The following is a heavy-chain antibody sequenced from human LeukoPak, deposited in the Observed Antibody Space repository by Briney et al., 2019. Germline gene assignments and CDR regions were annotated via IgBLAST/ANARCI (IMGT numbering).Heavy chain of an antibody. CDR3: AREGDDTTFDY. Sequence: ASVKVSCKCSGYTFTCCYMHWLRQPPGQGLELMGCIDPNSDGKNYAHKFQGRVTMTRDTSISTAYMELSRLRSDDTAVYYCAREGDDTTFDYWGQGTLVTVSS. CDR1: GYTFTCCY. V-gene: IGHV1-2*02. CDR2: IDPNSDGK. J-gene: IGHJ4*02. D-gene: IGHD3-22*01.